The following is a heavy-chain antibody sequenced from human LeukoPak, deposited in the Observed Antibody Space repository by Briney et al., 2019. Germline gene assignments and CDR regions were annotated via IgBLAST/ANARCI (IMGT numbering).Heavy chain of an antibody. CDR3: ATPGIAVAGLYDY. J-gene: IGHJ4*02. D-gene: IGHD6-19*01. CDR1: GFTFSSYS. CDR2: ISSSSSYI. V-gene: IGHV3-21*04. Sequence: GGSLRLSCAASGFTFSSYSMNWVRQAPGKGLEWVSSISSSSSYIYYADSVKGRFTISRDNAKNTLYLQMNSLRAEDTAVYYCATPGIAVAGLYDYWGQGTLVTVSS.